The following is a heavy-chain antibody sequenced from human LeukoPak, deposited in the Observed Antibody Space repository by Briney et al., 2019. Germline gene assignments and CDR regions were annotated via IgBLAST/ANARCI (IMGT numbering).Heavy chain of an antibody. D-gene: IGHD6-13*01. CDR3: AREGDSSSVGWFDP. CDR1: GWSFSGYY. J-gene: IGHJ5*02. CDR2: INHSGST. Sequence: SETLSLTCAVYGWSFSGYYWSWIRQPPGKGLEGIGEINHSGSTNYNPSLKRRDTISVDTSKNQFSLRLSAATAADTAVYYCAREGDSSSVGWFDPWGQGTLVTVSS. V-gene: IGHV4-34*01.